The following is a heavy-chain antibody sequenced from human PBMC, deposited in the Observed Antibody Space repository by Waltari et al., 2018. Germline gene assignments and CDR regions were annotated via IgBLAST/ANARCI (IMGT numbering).Heavy chain of an antibody. J-gene: IGHJ6*02. Sequence: QVQLMESGGGVVQPGRSLRLSCAASGFTFSSYGMHWVRQAPGKGLEWVAVILYDGSDKSYTDSVKGRFTISRDNSKNTLYLQMNSLRAEDTAVYYCAKDRDGMDVWGQGTTVTVSS. D-gene: IGHD3-10*01. CDR1: GFTFSSYG. V-gene: IGHV3-30*18. CDR3: AKDRDGMDV. CDR2: ILYDGSDK.